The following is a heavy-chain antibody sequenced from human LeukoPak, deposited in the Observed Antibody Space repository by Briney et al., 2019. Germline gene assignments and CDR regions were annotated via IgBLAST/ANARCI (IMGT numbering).Heavy chain of an antibody. D-gene: IGHD7-27*01. CDR3: ARRRLGADY. V-gene: IGHV3-48*04. J-gene: IGHJ4*02. CDR2: ISSSSSTI. CDR1: GFTFSSYS. Sequence: PGGSLRLSCAASGFTFSSYSMNWVRQAPGKGLEWVSYISSSSSTIYYADSVKGRFTISRDNAKNSLYLQMNSLRAEDTAVYYCARRRLGADYWGQGTLVTVSS.